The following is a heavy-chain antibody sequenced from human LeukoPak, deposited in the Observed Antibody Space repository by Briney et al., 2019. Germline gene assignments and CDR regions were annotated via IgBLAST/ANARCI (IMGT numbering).Heavy chain of an antibody. D-gene: IGHD4-17*01. CDR1: GFTFTNYG. CDR3: ARDRRSYDYGDYYFDY. CDR2: IRFDGTNK. J-gene: IGHJ4*02. V-gene: IGHV3-30*02. Sequence: GGSLRLSCAASGFTFTNYGFHWVRQAPGKGLEWVAFIRFDGTNKYYADSVKGRFTVSRDYSRNTLYVQMNSLRTEDTAVYYCARDRRSYDYGDYYFDYWGQGTLVTVSS.